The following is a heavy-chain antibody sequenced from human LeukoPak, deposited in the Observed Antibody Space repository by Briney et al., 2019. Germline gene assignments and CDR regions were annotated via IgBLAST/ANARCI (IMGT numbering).Heavy chain of an antibody. CDR2: INPNSGGT. CDR3: ARGGRVVPAAVGRRASGAEGY. J-gene: IGHJ4*02. V-gene: IGHV1-2*02. D-gene: IGHD2-2*01. Sequence: GASVKVSCKASGYTFTGYYMHWVRQAPGQGLEWMGWINPNSGGTNYAQKFQGRVTMTRDTSISTAYMELSRLRSDDTAVYYCARGGRVVPAAVGRRASGAEGYWGQGTLVTVSS. CDR1: GYTFTGYY.